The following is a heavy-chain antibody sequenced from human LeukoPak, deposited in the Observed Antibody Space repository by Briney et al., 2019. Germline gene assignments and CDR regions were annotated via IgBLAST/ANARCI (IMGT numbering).Heavy chain of an antibody. J-gene: IGHJ4*02. D-gene: IGHD3-16*01. CDR1: GFTISSYE. CDR2: ISSSGSTI. Sequence: PGGSLRLSCAASGFTISSYEMNWVRQAPGKGLEWVSYISSSGSTIYYADSVKGRFTISRDNAKNSLYLQMNSLRVEDTAVYYCAILRGGTVASFEYWGQGTLVTVSS. CDR3: AILRGGTVASFEY. V-gene: IGHV3-48*03.